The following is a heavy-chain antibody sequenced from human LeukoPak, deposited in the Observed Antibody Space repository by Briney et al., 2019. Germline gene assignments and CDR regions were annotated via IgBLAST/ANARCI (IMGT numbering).Heavy chain of an antibody. D-gene: IGHD3-10*01. CDR3: AKQYYYGSGSYDWAFDI. CDR1: GFTISSYA. CDR2: ISGSGGST. J-gene: IGHJ3*02. V-gene: IGHV3-23*01. Sequence: GGSLRLSCAASGFTISSYAMSWVRQAPGKGLEWVSAISGSGGSTYYADSVKGRFTISRDNSKKTLNLQMNSLRAEDTAVYYCAKQYYYGSGSYDWAFDIWGQGTMVTVSS.